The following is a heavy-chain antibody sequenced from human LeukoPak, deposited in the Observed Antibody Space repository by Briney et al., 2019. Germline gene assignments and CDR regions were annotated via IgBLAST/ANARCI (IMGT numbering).Heavy chain of an antibody. CDR3: ARDQGSGWYLGQYFQH. V-gene: IGHV1-69*13. Sequence: SVKVSCKASGGTFSSYAISWVRQAPGQGLEWMGGIIPIFGTANYARKFQGRVTITADESTSTAYMELSSLRSEDTAVYYCARDQGSGWYLGQYFQHWGQGTLVTVSS. D-gene: IGHD6-19*01. CDR1: GGTFSSYA. CDR2: IIPIFGTA. J-gene: IGHJ1*01.